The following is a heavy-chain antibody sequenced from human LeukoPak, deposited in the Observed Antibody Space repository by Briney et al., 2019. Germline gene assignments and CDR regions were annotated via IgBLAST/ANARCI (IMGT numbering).Heavy chain of an antibody. CDR1: GGSISSYY. J-gene: IGHJ4*02. D-gene: IGHD1-26*01. CDR2: IYYSGST. Sequence: PSETLSLTCTVSGGSISSYYWSWIRQPPGKGLEWIGYIYYSGSTNYNPSLKSRVTISVDTSKNQFSLKLSSVTAADTAVYYCARGEVGAKSEEDYFDYWGQGTLVTVSS. V-gene: IGHV4-59*01. CDR3: ARGEVGAKSEEDYFDY.